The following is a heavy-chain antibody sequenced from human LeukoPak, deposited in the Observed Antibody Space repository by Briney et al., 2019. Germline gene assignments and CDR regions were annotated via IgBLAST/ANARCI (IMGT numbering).Heavy chain of an antibody. J-gene: IGHJ4*02. D-gene: IGHD3-10*01. CDR2: VYYSGST. CDR3: ARHFRYGSGSSALGY. Sequence: IPSETLSLTCTVSGGSISSYYWSWIRQPPGKGLEWIGYVYYSGSTNYNPSLKSRVTISVDTSKNQFSLKLSSVTVADTAVYYCARHFRYGSGSSALGYWGQGTLVTVPS. CDR1: GGSISSYY. V-gene: IGHV4-59*08.